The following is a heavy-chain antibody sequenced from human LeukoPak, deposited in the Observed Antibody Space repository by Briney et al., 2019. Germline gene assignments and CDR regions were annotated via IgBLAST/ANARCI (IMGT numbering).Heavy chain of an antibody. CDR1: RFTFSSYA. V-gene: IGHV3-23*01. CDR3: AKESYVLRFLEWPLGSPLDY. Sequence: GGSLRLSCAASRFTFSSYAMNWLRQAPGKGLEWVSVISGSGGKTYYADSVKGRFTISRDNSKNTLYLLINTLRAEDTAVYYCAKESYVLRFLEWPLGSPLDYWGQGTLVTVSS. J-gene: IGHJ4*02. CDR2: ISGSGGKT. D-gene: IGHD3-3*01.